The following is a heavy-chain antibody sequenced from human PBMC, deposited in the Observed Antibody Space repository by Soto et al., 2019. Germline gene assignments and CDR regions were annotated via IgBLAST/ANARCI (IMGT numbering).Heavy chain of an antibody. CDR1: GFTFSSYG. Sequence: GGSLRLSCAASGFTFSSYGMHWVRQAPGKGLEWVAVIWYDGSNKFYADSVKGRFTISRDNSKITLYLQMNSLRAEDTAVYYCASEYCSGGSCYYYGMDVWGQGTTVTVSS. V-gene: IGHV3-33*01. CDR3: ASEYCSGGSCYYYGMDV. CDR2: IWYDGSNK. J-gene: IGHJ6*02. D-gene: IGHD2-15*01.